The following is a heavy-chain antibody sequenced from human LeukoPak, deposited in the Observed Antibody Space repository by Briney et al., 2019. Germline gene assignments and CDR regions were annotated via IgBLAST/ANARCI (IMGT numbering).Heavy chain of an antibody. V-gene: IGHV1-2*02. J-gene: IGHJ4*02. D-gene: IGHD2-2*01. CDR3: ARVDFPGSTSLNLGY. CDR2: INPNSGGT. Sequence: GASVNVSCKASGYTFSGYYMHWVRQAPGQGLEWMGWINPNSGGTNYAQNFQGRVTMTRDTSISTAYMELSSLRSDDTAVYYCARVDFPGSTSLNLGYWGQGTLVTVSS. CDR1: GYTFSGYY.